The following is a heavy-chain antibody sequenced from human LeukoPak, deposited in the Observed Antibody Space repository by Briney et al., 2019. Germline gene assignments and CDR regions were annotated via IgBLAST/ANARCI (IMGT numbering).Heavy chain of an antibody. Sequence: ASVKVSCKASGYTFTGYDINWVRQATGQGLEWMGWMNPNSGNTGYAQKFQGRVTMTRNTSISTAYMELSSLRSEDTAVYYCARRNSPYKNWGVFDYYYYYMDVWGKGTTVTVSS. V-gene: IGHV1-8*01. J-gene: IGHJ6*03. CDR1: GYTFTGYD. CDR2: MNPNSGNT. CDR3: ARRNSPYKNWGVFDYYYYYMDV. D-gene: IGHD7-27*01.